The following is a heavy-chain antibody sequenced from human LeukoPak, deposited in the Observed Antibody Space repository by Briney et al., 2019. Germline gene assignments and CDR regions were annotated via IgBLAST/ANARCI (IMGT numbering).Heavy chain of an antibody. V-gene: IGHV4-34*01. D-gene: IGHD5-18*01. Sequence: SETLSLTCAVYGRSFSGYYWSWIRQPPGKGLEWIGEINHSGSTNYNPSLKSRVTISVDTSKNQFSLKLSSVTAADTAVYYCARIRGYSYGYRYYYYMDVWGKGTTVTVSS. CDR3: ARIRGYSYGYRYYYYMDV. CDR2: INHSGST. J-gene: IGHJ6*03. CDR1: GRSFSGYY.